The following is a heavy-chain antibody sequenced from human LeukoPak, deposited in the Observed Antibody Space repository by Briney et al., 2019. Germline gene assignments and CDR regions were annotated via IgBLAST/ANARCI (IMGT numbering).Heavy chain of an antibody. J-gene: IGHJ4*02. Sequence: GGSLRLSCAASGFTLSSNYMSWVRQAPGRGLEWVSVIYSGGSTYYADSVRGRFTISRDNSKNTLFLQMNSLRAGDTAVYYCAGGTLTMVDYWGQGTLVTVSS. CDR1: GFTLSSNY. V-gene: IGHV3-66*01. D-gene: IGHD4/OR15-4a*01. CDR3: AGGTLTMVDY. CDR2: IYSGGST.